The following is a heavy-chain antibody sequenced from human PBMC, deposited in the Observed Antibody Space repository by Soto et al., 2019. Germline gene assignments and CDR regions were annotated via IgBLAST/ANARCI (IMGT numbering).Heavy chain of an antibody. CDR2: IYYSGST. J-gene: IGHJ3*02. D-gene: IGHD3-16*01. Sequence: SETLSLTCTVSGGSISSYYWSWIRQPPGKGLEWIGYIYYSGSTNYNPSLKSRVTISVDTSKNQFSLKLSSVTAADTAVYYCARRNYDYIWGSSGLDAFDIWGQGTMVTVSS. CDR3: ARRNYDYIWGSSGLDAFDI. V-gene: IGHV4-59*08. CDR1: GGSISSYY.